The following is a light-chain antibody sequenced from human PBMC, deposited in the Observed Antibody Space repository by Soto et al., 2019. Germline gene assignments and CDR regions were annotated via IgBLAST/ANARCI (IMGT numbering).Light chain of an antibody. J-gene: IGLJ2*01. CDR1: SSDIGAYDY. Sequence: QSALTQPASVSGSPGQSITISCSGSSSDIGAYDYVSWYQQHPGKAPKLLIYEVTSRPSGVSHRFSGSKSGNTASLSISGLQLEDDADYYCTSYTSTSTPVIFGGGTKLTVL. CDR2: EVT. CDR3: TSYTSTSTPVI. V-gene: IGLV2-14*01.